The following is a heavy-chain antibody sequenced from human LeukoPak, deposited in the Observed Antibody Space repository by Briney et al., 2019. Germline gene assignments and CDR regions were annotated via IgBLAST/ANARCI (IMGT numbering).Heavy chain of an antibody. J-gene: IGHJ3*02. D-gene: IGHD6-19*01. CDR3: ARGYTSPWDRAFDI. CDR2: IKQDGSEK. V-gene: IGHV3-7*01. CDR1: QLSFSRYW. Sequence: GRSLRPSCAPSQLSFSRYWISWVRHAPGRGMEWVANIKQDGSEKYYVDSVKGRFTISRDNAKNSLYLQMNSLRAEDTAVYYCARGYTSPWDRAFDIWGQGTMVTVSS.